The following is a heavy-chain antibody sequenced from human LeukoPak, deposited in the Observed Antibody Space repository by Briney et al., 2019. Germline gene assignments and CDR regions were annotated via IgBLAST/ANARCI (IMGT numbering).Heavy chain of an antibody. CDR2: INPNTGGT. D-gene: IGHD3-22*01. J-gene: IGHJ6*03. CDR3: ARDPKNFYDSRFDYFHMDV. Sequence: ASVKVSCKASGYTFTSYYMHWVRQAPGQGHEWMGRINPNTGGTKYAQKFQGRVTMTADTSISTTYLELKSLSSDDTALYYCARDPKNFYDSRFDYFHMDVWGKGATVTISS. V-gene: IGHV1-2*02. CDR1: GYTFTSYY.